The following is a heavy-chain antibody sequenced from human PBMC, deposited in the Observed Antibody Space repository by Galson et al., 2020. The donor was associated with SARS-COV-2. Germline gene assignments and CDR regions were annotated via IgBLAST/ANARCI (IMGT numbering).Heavy chain of an antibody. CDR3: ARDLEDCSGGGCYL. Sequence: TGGSLRLSCVASGFTFNTHTMNWVRQAPGKALEWISSISSSSTYIYYADSLKGRVTISRDNAKNSLYLQMNGLRAEDTAVYYCARDLEDCSGGGCYLWGQGTLVTVSS. CDR1: GFTFNTHT. D-gene: IGHD2-15*01. V-gene: IGHV3-21*01. CDR2: ISSSSTYI. J-gene: IGHJ4*02.